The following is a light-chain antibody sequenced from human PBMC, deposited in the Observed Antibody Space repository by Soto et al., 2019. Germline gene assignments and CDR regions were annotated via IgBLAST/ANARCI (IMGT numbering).Light chain of an antibody. Sequence: QSALTQPRSVSGSPGQSVTVSCTGTSSDVGGYNYVSWYQQHPDKAPKLLIYDVTKRPSGVPDRFAGSKSDNTASLTISRLQAEDEADYYCCSYAGTYTFVFGTGTKVTVL. CDR2: DVT. J-gene: IGLJ1*01. V-gene: IGLV2-11*01. CDR1: SSDVGGYNY. CDR3: CSYAGTYTFV.